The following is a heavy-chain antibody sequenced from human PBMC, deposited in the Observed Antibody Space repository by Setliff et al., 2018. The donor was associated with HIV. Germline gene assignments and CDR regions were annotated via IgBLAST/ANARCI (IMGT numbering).Heavy chain of an antibody. J-gene: IGHJ4*02. CDR1: GFTFSRYW. V-gene: IGHV3-74*01. CDR3: AKSFSDWNYLFDY. Sequence: GGSLRLSCAASGFTFSRYWMHWVRQAPGKGLVWVSRINSDGSSTSYADSVKGRFTISRDNAKNTLYLQMNSLRAEDTAVYYCAKSFSDWNYLFDYWGQGTLVTVSS. D-gene: IGHD1-7*01. CDR2: INSDGSST.